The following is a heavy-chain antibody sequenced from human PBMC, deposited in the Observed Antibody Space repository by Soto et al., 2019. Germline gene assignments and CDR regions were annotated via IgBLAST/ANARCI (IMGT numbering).Heavy chain of an antibody. CDR2: IYSGGST. J-gene: IGHJ4*02. D-gene: IGHD6-13*01. V-gene: IGHV3-53*01. Sequence: GGSLRLSCAASGFTVSSNYMSWVRQAPGKGLEWVSVIYSGGSTYYADSVKGRFTISRDNSKNTLYLQMNSLRAEDTAVHYCERGSYSSSHFDYWGQGTLVTVSS. CDR3: ERGSYSSSHFDY. CDR1: GFTVSSNY.